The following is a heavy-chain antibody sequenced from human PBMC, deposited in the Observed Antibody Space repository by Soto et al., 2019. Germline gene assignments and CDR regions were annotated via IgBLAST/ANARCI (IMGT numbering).Heavy chain of an antibody. CDR2: IIPILGIA. J-gene: IGHJ4*02. D-gene: IGHD5-18*01. V-gene: IGHV1-69*02. CDR3: AADVDTAMVSHY. Sequence: QVQLVQSGAEVKKPGSSVKVSCKASGGTFSSYTISWVRQAPGQGLEWMGRIIPILGIANYAQKFQGRVXIXAXXSTSTAYMELSSLRSEDTAVYYCAADVDTAMVSHYWGQGTLVTVSS. CDR1: GGTFSSYT.